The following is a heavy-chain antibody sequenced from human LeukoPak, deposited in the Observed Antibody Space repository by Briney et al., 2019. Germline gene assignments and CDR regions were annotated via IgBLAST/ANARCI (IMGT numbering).Heavy chain of an antibody. D-gene: IGHD1-1*01. CDR1: GFTFSTYS. Sequence: PGESLRLYCAASGFTFSTYSMHWGPQAPGKGLVWVSRIIGDGSSTSYADSVKGRFTISRDDSKCTLYLQMNSLRPEDTSIYYCARDQGTGDLNYWGQGTLVTVSS. CDR2: IIGDGSST. V-gene: IGHV3-74*01. J-gene: IGHJ4*02. CDR3: ARDQGTGDLNY.